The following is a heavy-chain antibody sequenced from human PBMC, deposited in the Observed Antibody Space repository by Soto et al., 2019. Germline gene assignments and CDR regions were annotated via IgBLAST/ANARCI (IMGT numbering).Heavy chain of an antibody. Sequence: QVQLVQAGAEVKKPGSSVKVSCKASGGNFSSYGISWVRQAPGQGLEWMGGIGPLFGTTNYAHKFMGRVTITADESTSTADMGVSSLISEDTAVLYGAEAAGRSWYNGVAPWGQGTLFAVST. CDR2: IGPLFGTT. V-gene: IGHV1-69*01. D-gene: IGHD6-13*01. CDR3: AEAAGRSWYNGVAP. CDR1: GGNFSSYG. J-gene: IGHJ5*02.